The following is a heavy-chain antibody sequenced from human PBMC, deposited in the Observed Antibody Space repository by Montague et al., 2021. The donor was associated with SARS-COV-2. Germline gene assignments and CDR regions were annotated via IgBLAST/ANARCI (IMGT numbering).Heavy chain of an antibody. Sequence: CAISGDSVSSDSTIWNWIRQSPSRGLEWLGRTYYRSKWYKDYAVSVKSRITINSDTSKNQFSLQVTSVTPDDTAVYYCTRDWAFRIWGQGTLVTVSS. V-gene: IGHV6-1*01. J-gene: IGHJ3*02. CDR2: TYYRSKWYK. CDR3: TRDWAFRI. CDR1: GDSVSSDSTI.